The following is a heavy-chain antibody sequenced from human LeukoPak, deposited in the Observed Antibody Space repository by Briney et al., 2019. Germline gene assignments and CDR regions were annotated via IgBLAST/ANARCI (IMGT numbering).Heavy chain of an antibody. J-gene: IGHJ4*02. Sequence: GGSLRLSCAASGFTVSSNYMSWVRQAPGKGLEWVSVIYSGGSTYYADSVKGRFTISRDNSKNTLYLQMNSLRAEDTAVYYCARDVVPAATYYFDYWGQGTLVTVSS. CDR3: ARDVVPAATYYFDY. CDR2: IYSGGST. D-gene: IGHD2-2*01. CDR1: GFTVSSNY. V-gene: IGHV3-53*05.